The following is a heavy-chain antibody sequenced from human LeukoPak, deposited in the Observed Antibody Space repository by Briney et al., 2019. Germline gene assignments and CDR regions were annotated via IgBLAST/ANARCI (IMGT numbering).Heavy chain of an antibody. CDR1: GGSISSSNW. D-gene: IGHD2-2*01. CDR2: IYHSGST. Sequence: PSGTLSLTCAVSGGSISSSNWWSWVRQPPGKGLEWTGEIYHSGSTNYNPSLKSRVTISVDKSKNQFSLKLSSVTAADTAVYYCANLTRDRYCSSTSCYDYWGQGTLVTVSS. V-gene: IGHV4-4*02. J-gene: IGHJ4*02. CDR3: ANLTRDRYCSSTSCYDY.